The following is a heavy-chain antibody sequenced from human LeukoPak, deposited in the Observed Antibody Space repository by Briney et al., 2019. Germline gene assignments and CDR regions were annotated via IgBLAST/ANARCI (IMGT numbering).Heavy chain of an antibody. J-gene: IGHJ2*01. Sequence: GGSLRLSCAASGFTFSSYAMSWVGQAPGKGLEWVSAISGSGGSTYYADSVKGRFTISRDNSKNTLYLQMNSLRAEDTAVYYCAKDSEYCSSTSCYVPYWYFDLWGRGTLVTVSS. D-gene: IGHD2-2*01. CDR3: AKDSEYCSSTSCYVPYWYFDL. CDR1: GFTFSSYA. CDR2: ISGSGGST. V-gene: IGHV3-23*01.